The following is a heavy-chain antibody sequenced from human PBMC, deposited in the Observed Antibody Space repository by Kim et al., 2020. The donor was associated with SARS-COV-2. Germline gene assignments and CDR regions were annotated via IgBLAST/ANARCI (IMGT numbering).Heavy chain of an antibody. CDR3: ARALGGTGPLDY. J-gene: IGHJ4*02. Sequence: YYTPALKSRVTISVDTSKNQFSLKLGSVPAADTAVYYCARALGGTGPLDYWGQGTLVTVSS. V-gene: IGHV4-39*01. D-gene: IGHD3-9*01.